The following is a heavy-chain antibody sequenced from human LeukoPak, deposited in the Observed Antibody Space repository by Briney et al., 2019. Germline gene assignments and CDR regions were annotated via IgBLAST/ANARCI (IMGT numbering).Heavy chain of an antibody. CDR3: ARDGLTIFGVVTHYYYYMDV. CDR1: GYTCTGYY. D-gene: IGHD3-3*01. Sequence: ASVKVSCKASGYTCTGYYMHWVRQAPGQGLEWMGWINPNSGGTNYAQKFQGRVTMTRDTSISTAYMELSRLRSDDTAVYYCARDGLTIFGVVTHYYYYMDVWGKGTTVTVSS. V-gene: IGHV1-2*02. J-gene: IGHJ6*03. CDR2: INPNSGGT.